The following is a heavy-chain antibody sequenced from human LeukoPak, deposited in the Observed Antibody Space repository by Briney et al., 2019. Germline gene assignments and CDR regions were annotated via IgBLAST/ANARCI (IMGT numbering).Heavy chain of an antibody. CDR1: GGSISSYY. CDR2: IYYSGST. CDR3: ARGPYGDYELDY. D-gene: IGHD4-17*01. Sequence: PSETLSLTCTVSGGSISSYYWSWIRQPPGKGLEWIGYIYYSGSTNYNPSLKSRVTISVDTSKNQFSLKLSSVTAADTAVYYCARGPYGDYELDYWGQGTLVTVSS. V-gene: IGHV4-59*01. J-gene: IGHJ4*02.